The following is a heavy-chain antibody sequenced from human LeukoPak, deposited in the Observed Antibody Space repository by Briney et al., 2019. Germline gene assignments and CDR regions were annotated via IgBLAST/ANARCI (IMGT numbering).Heavy chain of an antibody. V-gene: IGHV1-46*01. J-gene: IGHJ6*02. D-gene: IGHD6-13*01. CDR1: GYTFTSYY. CDR2: INPSGGST. CDR3: AREVDSSKGYYYGMDV. Sequence: GASVKVSCTASGYTFTSYYMHWVRQAPGQGLEWMGIINPSGGSTSYAQKFQGRVTMTRDTSTSAVYMELRSLRSDDTAVYYCAREVDSSKGYYYGMDVWGQGTTVTVSS.